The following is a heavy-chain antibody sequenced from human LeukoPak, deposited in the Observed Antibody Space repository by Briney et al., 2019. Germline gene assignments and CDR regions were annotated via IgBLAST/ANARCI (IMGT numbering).Heavy chain of an antibody. V-gene: IGHV3-48*03. D-gene: IGHD3-22*01. J-gene: IGHJ4*02. CDR1: GFTFSSYE. CDR3: TTDVDAYYYDSSGYPYADY. Sequence: GGSLRLSCAASGFTFSSYEMNWVRQAPGKGLEWVSYISSSGSTIYYADSVKGLFTISRDNAKNSLYLQMNSLKTEDTAVYYCTTDVDAYYYDSSGYPYADYWGQGTLVTVSS. CDR2: ISSSGSTI.